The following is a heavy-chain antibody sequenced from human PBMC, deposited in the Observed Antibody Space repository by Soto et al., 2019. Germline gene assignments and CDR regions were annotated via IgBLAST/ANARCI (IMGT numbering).Heavy chain of an antibody. J-gene: IGHJ6*02. V-gene: IGHV3-53*01. CDR1: GFTVSSNY. CDR3: ARDPPATRHGMDV. Sequence: GGSLRLSCAASGFTVSSNYMSWVRQAPGKGLEWVSVIYSGGSTHYADSVRGRFTITRDNSKNTLYLQMKSLRAEDTAVYYCARDPPATRHGMDVWGQGTTVTVSS. CDR2: IYSGGST.